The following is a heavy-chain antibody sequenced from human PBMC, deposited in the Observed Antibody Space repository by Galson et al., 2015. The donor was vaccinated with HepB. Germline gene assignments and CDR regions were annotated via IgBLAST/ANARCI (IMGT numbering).Heavy chain of an antibody. J-gene: IGHJ2*01. Sequence: SLRLSCAASGFTFSSYAMSWVRQAPGKGLEWVSAISGSGGSTYYADSVKGRFTISRDNSKNTLYLQMNSLRAEDTAVYYCAKASYGDYDRYWYFDLWGRGTLVTVSS. CDR2: ISGSGGST. V-gene: IGHV3-23*01. CDR1: GFTFSSYA. D-gene: IGHD4-17*01. CDR3: AKASYGDYDRYWYFDL.